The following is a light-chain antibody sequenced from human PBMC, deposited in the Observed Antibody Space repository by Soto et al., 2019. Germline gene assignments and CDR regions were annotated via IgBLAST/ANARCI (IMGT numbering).Light chain of an antibody. Sequence: QSVLTQPPSVSGAPGQRVTISCTGSSSNIGAGFDVHWYQQVPGTAPKLLIYGNNNRPSGVPDRFSGSKSGTSASLAITGLQAEDEADFYCQSYDTSLSAWVFGGGTQLTVL. CDR2: GNN. CDR1: SSNIGAGFD. CDR3: QSYDTSLSAWV. V-gene: IGLV1-40*01. J-gene: IGLJ3*02.